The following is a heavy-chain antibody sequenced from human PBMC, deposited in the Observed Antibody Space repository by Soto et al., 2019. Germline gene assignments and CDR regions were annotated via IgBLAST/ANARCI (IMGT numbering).Heavy chain of an antibody. CDR1: GFTFSRFG. CDR2: ISGGGNPT. Sequence: EVQLLESGGGLVQPGGSLRLSCAASGFTFSRFGMSWVRQAPGKGLEWVSGISGGGNPTYYSDSVKGRFTISGDSAKNTLYLQMNSLRTEDTAVYYCAKDITYDSSAYDSWGQGTLVTVSS. CDR3: AKDITYDSSAYDS. V-gene: IGHV3-23*01. J-gene: IGHJ4*02. D-gene: IGHD3-22*01.